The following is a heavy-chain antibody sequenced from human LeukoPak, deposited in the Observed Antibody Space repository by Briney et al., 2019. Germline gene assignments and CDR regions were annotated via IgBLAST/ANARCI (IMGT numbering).Heavy chain of an antibody. V-gene: IGHV4-61*02. CDR1: GGSLSSGSYY. D-gene: IGHD2-15*01. Sequence: PSETLSLTCTVSGGSLSSGSYYWSWIRQPAGKGLEWIGRLYTSGSTNYNPSLKSRVTISVDTSKNQFSLKLSSVTAADTAVYYCARDPRDCSGGSCYSWFDPWGQGTLVTVSS. CDR2: LYTSGST. J-gene: IGHJ5*02. CDR3: ARDPRDCSGGSCYSWFDP.